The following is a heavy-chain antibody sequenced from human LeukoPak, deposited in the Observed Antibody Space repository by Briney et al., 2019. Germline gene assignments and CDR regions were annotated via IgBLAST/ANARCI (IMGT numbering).Heavy chain of an antibody. Sequence: ASVKVSCKASGYTFTSYGISWVRQAPGQGVEWMGWISAYNGNTNYAQKLQGRVTMTTDTSTSTAYMELRSLRSDDTAVYYCARYDSAHDAFDIWGQGTMVTVSS. V-gene: IGHV1-18*01. J-gene: IGHJ3*02. CDR2: ISAYNGNT. CDR3: ARYDSAHDAFDI. D-gene: IGHD3-9*01. CDR1: GYTFTSYG.